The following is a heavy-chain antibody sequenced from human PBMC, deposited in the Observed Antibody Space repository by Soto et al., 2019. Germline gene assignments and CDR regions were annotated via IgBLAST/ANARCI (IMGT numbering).Heavy chain of an antibody. CDR1: GFTFSSYA. CDR3: AKAPTNYGSGSYYYY. CDR2: ISGSGGST. V-gene: IGHV3-23*01. J-gene: IGHJ4*02. D-gene: IGHD3-10*01. Sequence: EVQLLESGGGLVQPGGSLRLSCAASGFTFSSYAMSWVRQAPGKGLEWVAAISGSGGSTYYADSVKGRFTISRDNSKNTLYLQMNSLRAEDTAVYYCAKAPTNYGSGSYYYYWGQGTLVTVSS.